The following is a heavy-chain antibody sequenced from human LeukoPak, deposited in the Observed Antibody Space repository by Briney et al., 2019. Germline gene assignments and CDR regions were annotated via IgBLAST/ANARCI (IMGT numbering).Heavy chain of an antibody. J-gene: IGHJ4*02. V-gene: IGHV4-39*01. D-gene: IGHD2-2*03. CDR3: ASAGYCSSTSCHYFDY. CDR1: GGSISSSSYY. Sequence: SQTLSLTCTVSGGSISSSSYYWGWIRQPPGKGLEWIGSIYYSGSTYYNPSLKSRVTISVDTSKDQFSLKLSSVTAADTAVYYCASAGYCSSTSCHYFDYWGQGTLVTVSS. CDR2: IYYSGST.